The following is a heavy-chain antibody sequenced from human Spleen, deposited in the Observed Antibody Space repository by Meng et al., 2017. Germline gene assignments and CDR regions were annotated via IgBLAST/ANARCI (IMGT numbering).Heavy chain of an antibody. D-gene: IGHD6-13*01. CDR3: ARDLGGIFAY. CDR2: INTDGSTT. V-gene: IGHV3-74*01. Sequence: GESLKISCVASGFTFSSYWIHWVRQDPGKGLVWVSRINTDGSTTSYADSVKGRFTISRDNAKNTLYLQMNSLRAEDTAVYYCARDLGGIFAYWGQGALVTVSS. CDR1: GFTFSSYW. J-gene: IGHJ4*02.